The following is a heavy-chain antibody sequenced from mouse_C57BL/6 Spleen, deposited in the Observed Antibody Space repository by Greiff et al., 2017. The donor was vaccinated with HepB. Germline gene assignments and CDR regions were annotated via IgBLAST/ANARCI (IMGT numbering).Heavy chain of an antibody. D-gene: IGHD1-1*01. CDR3: ARSTVVATEYFDV. V-gene: IGHV1-69*01. Sequence: QVQLQQPGAELVMPGASVKLSCKASGYTFTSYWMHWVKQRPGQGLEWIGEIDPSDSYTNYNQKFKGKSTLTVEKSSSTAYMQLSSLTSEDSAVYYCARSTVVATEYFDVWGTGTTVTVAS. CDR2: IDPSDSYT. CDR1: GYTFTSYW. J-gene: IGHJ1*03.